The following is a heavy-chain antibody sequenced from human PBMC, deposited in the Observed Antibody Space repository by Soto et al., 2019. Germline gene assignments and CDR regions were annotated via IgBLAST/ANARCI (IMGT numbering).Heavy chain of an antibody. CDR3: ARGFNYCSSTSCYLFDY. Sequence: PSETLSLTCTVYGGSFSGYYWSWIRQPPWKGLEWIGEINHSGSTNYNPSLKSRVTISVDMSKNQLSLKLTSVTAADTAVYYCARGFNYCSSTSCYLFDYWGQGTLVTVSS. CDR1: GGSFSGYY. J-gene: IGHJ4*02. D-gene: IGHD2-2*01. V-gene: IGHV4-34*01. CDR2: INHSGST.